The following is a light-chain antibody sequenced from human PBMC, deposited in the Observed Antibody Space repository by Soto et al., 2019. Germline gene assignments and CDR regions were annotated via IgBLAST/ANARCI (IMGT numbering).Light chain of an antibody. Sequence: EIVLTQSPATLSLSPGERATLSCRASHSVSASLGWYQQRPGQAPRLLIYDTFNRATGIPGRFSGSGSGTDFTLTISSPEPEDFAVYYCQQRSNLPYTFGQGTKLEIK. CDR3: QQRSNLPYT. J-gene: IGKJ2*01. CDR1: HSVSAS. V-gene: IGKV3-11*01. CDR2: DTF.